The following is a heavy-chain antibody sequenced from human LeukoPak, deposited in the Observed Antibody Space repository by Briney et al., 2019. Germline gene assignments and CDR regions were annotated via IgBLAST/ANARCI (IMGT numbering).Heavy chain of an antibody. Sequence: PGGSLRLSCAASGFTFSSYEMNWVRQAPGKGLEWVSYISSSGSTIYYADSVKGRFTISRDNAKNSLYLQMNSLRAEDTAVYYCARDGGPYYDSSGYGYWGQGTLVTVSS. J-gene: IGHJ4*02. CDR1: GFTFSSYE. CDR3: ARDGGPYYDSSGYGY. D-gene: IGHD3-22*01. V-gene: IGHV3-48*03. CDR2: ISSSGSTI.